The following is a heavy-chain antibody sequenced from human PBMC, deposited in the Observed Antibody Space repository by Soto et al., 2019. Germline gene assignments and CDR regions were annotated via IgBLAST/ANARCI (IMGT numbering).Heavy chain of an antibody. CDR2: ISAYNGNT. D-gene: IGHD3-16*01. CDR3: ARDFTGWPPDGVDS. CDR1: GFTFTSYA. J-gene: IGHJ4*02. Sequence: QVHLVQSGAEVKMPGASVKVSCKASGFTFTSYAFTWVRQAPGQGLEWMGWISAYNGNTNYARNFGGRVTMTTDISTSTVYMELGSLTSDDTAVYFCARDFTGWPPDGVDSWGQGTLVSVSA. V-gene: IGHV1-18*01.